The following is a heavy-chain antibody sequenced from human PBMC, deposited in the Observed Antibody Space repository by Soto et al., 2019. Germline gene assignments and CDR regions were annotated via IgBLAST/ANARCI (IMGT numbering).Heavy chain of an antibody. CDR3: ARKNVVDWYFDL. D-gene: IGHD2-15*01. V-gene: IGHV4-4*02. Sequence: SETLSLTCAVSGGSISSSNWWSWVRQPPGKGLEWIGEIYHSGSTNYNPSLKSRVTISVDTSKNQFSLKLSSVTAADTAVYYCARKNVVDWYFDLWGRGTLVTVSS. J-gene: IGHJ2*01. CDR1: GGSISSSNW. CDR2: IYHSGST.